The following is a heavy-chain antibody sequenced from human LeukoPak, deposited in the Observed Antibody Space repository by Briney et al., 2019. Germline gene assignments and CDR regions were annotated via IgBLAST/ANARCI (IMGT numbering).Heavy chain of an antibody. J-gene: IGHJ4*02. CDR3: ARVVRYSSSWEDY. D-gene: IGHD6-13*01. CDR1: GGTFSSYT. CDR2: IIHILGIA. Sequence: SVKVSCKASGGTFSSYTISWVRQAPGQKLEWMGGIIHILGIANYAQKFQGSVTITADKSTSTAYMELSSLRSEDTAVYYCARVVRYSSSWEDYWGQGTLVTVSS. V-gene: IGHV1-69*02.